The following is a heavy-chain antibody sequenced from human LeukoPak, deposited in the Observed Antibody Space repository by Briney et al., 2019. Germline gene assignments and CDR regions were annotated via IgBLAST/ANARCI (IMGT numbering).Heavy chain of an antibody. CDR1: GFTFSTYA. CDR2: ISGIDT. Sequence: GGSLRLSCAASGFTFSTYAMNWVRQAPGKGLEWVSTISGIDTFYADSVKGRFTISRDNSKNTLYLQMICLRAEDTAVYYCTKDAPDSGGWFFFDSWGQGTLVTVSS. V-gene: IGHV3-23*01. CDR3: TKDAPDSGGWFFFDS. D-gene: IGHD6-19*01. J-gene: IGHJ4*02.